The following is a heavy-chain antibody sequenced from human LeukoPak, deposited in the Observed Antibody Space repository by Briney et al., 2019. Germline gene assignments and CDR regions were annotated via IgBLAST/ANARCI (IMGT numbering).Heavy chain of an antibody. J-gene: IGHJ6*02. CDR1: GFTFSSYG. Sequence: GGSLRLSCAASGFTFSSYGMHWVRQAPGKGLEWVAVISYDGSNKYYADSVKGRFTISRDNSKNTLYLQMNSLRAEDTAVYYCARPAYGDFTYYYYGMDVWGQGTTVTVSS. CDR2: ISYDGSNK. D-gene: IGHD4-17*01. CDR3: ARPAYGDFTYYYYGMDV. V-gene: IGHV3-30*03.